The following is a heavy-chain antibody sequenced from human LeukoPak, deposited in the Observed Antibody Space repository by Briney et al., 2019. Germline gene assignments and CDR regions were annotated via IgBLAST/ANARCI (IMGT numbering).Heavy chain of an antibody. V-gene: IGHV3-30*02. Sequence: PGGSLRHSCAASGFSFSYYGIHWVRQAPGKGLEWVAFIRYDGSDKYFADSVKGRFTISRDSSKNTVNLQMNSLRDEDTAVYYCATAPYRGGSSWTEFDYWGQGTLVTVSS. D-gene: IGHD6-13*01. CDR1: GFSFSYYG. J-gene: IGHJ4*02. CDR3: ATAPYRGGSSWTEFDY. CDR2: IRYDGSDK.